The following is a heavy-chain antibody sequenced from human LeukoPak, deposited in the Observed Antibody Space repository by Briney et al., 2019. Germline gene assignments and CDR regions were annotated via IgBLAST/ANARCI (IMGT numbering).Heavy chain of an antibody. V-gene: IGHV3-23*01. Sequence: GGSLRLSCAASGFTFSRYAMSWGREALGKGLEWVSAISGSGGSTYYADSVKGRFTISRDNSKNTLYLQMNSLRAEDTAVYYCAKGSGYSYVNFDYWGQGTLVTVSS. J-gene: IGHJ4*02. CDR1: GFTFSRYA. CDR3: AKGSGYSYVNFDY. D-gene: IGHD5-18*01. CDR2: ISGSGGST.